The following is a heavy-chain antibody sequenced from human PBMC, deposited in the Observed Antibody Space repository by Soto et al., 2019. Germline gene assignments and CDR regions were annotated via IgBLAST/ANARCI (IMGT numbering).Heavy chain of an antibody. V-gene: IGHV3-30*18. D-gene: IGHD6-19*01. CDR2: ISHDGGVK. CDR1: GFTFSTTG. J-gene: IGHJ5*02. CDR3: AKDLYGAGWYHYFHP. Sequence: QVHLVGSGGGVVQPGRSLRLSCAASGFTFSTTGMHWVRQAPGKGLEWVAMISHDGGVKHYTDSVKGRFTISRDTANNTVYLQMNSLRPEDTAMYHCAKDLYGAGWYHYFHPWGQGTLVTVSS.